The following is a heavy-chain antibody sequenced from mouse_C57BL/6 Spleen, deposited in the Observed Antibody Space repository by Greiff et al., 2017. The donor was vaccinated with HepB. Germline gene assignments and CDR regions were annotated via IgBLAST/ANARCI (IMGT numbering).Heavy chain of an antibody. Sequence: QVQLQQPGAELVKPGASVKLSCKASGYTFTSYWMQWVKQRPGQGFEWIGEIDPSDSYTNYNQKFKGKATLTVDTSSSTAYLQLSSLTSEDSAVYDCARERKGAYWGQGTLVTVAA. J-gene: IGHJ3*01. CDR3: ARERKGAY. CDR2: IDPSDSYT. CDR1: GYTFTSYW. V-gene: IGHV1-50*01.